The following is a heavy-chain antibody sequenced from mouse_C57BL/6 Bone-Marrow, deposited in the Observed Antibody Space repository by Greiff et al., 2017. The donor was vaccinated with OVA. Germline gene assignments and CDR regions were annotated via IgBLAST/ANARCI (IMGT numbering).Heavy chain of an antibody. Sequence: QVQLQQPGAGLVRPGSSVKLSCKASGYTFTSYWMDWVKQRPGQGLEWIGNIYPSDSETHYNQKFKDKATLTVDKSSSTAYMQLSSLTSEDSAVYYCARRGSYGYFDYWGQGTTLTVSS. V-gene: IGHV1-61*01. CDR2: IYPSDSET. J-gene: IGHJ2*01. CDR3: ARRGSYGYFDY. D-gene: IGHD1-1*02. CDR1: GYTFTSYW.